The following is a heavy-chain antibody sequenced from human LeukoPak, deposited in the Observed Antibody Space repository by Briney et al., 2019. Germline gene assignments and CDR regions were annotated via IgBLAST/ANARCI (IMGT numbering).Heavy chain of an antibody. J-gene: IGHJ4*02. D-gene: IGHD6-19*01. V-gene: IGHV1-69*04. CDR2: IIPILGIA. Sequence: SVKVSCKASGGTFSSYAISWVRQAPGQGLEWMGRIIPILGIANYAQKFQGRVTITADKSTSTAYMELSSLRSEDTAVYYCARDRGRRDSSGWHSWGQGTLVTVSS. CDR3: ARDRGRRDSSGWHS. CDR1: GGTFSSYA.